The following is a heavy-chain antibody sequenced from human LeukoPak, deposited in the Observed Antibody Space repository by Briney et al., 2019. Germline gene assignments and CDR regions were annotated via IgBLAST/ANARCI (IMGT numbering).Heavy chain of an antibody. CDR1: GGSFSGYY. CDR2: INHSGST. V-gene: IGHV4-34*01. CDR3: ARVGIVRGVISYRPLDY. J-gene: IGHJ4*02. Sequence: SETLSLTCAVYGGSFSGYYWSWIRQPPGKGLEWIGEINHSGSTNYNPSLKSRVTISVDTSKNQFSLKLSSVTAADTAVYYCARVGIVRGVISYRPLDYWGQGTLVTVSS. D-gene: IGHD3-10*01.